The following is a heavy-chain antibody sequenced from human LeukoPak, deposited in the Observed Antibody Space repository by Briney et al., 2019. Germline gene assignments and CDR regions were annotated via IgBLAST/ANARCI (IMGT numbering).Heavy chain of an antibody. CDR2: IYYSGST. Sequence: SETLSLTCTVSGGSISSSSYYWGWIRQPPGKGLEWIGSIYYSGSTYYNPSLKSRVTISVDTSKNQFSLKLSSVTAADTAVYYCARDLGSWYEGPFGYWGQGTLVTVSS. V-gene: IGHV4-39*07. CDR3: ARDLGSWYEGPFGY. J-gene: IGHJ4*02. D-gene: IGHD6-13*01. CDR1: GGSISSSSYY.